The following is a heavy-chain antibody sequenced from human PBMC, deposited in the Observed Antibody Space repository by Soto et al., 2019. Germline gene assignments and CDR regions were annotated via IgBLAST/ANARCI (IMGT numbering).Heavy chain of an antibody. CDR1: GFTFSSYG. CDR3: AKELDPPYYDSSGSPGY. CDR2: ISYDGSNK. Sequence: QVQLVESGGGVVQPGRSLRLSCAASGFTFSSYGMHWVRQAPGKGLEWVAVISYDGSNKYYADSVKGRFTISRDNSKNTLYLQMNSLRAEDTAVYYCAKELDPPYYDSSGSPGYWGQGTLLTVSS. D-gene: IGHD3-22*01. J-gene: IGHJ4*02. V-gene: IGHV3-30*18.